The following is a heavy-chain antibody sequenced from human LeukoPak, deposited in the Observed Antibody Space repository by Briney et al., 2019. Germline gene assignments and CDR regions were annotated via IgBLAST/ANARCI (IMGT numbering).Heavy chain of an antibody. D-gene: IGHD5-12*01. CDR2: INHSGST. V-gene: IGHV4-34*01. CDR1: GGSFSGYY. CDR3: ARGRGARVVATTHYFDY. Sequence: SETLSLTCAVYGGSFSGYYWSWIRQPPGKGLEWIGEINHSGSTNYNPSLKSRVTISVDTSKNQFSLKLSSVTAADTAVYYCARGRGARVVATTHYFDYWGQGTLVTVSS. J-gene: IGHJ4*02.